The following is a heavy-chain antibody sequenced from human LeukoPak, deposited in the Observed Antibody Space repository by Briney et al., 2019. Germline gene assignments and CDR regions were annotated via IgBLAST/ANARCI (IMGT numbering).Heavy chain of an antibody. V-gene: IGHV3-23*02. D-gene: IGHD1-26*01. CDR1: GFTFDNYA. Sequence: GGSLRLSCAASGFTFDNYAMSWGRQAPGKGLEWVSAISGGGDYTFYGDSVTGRFTISRDNSKNTLYLQMNSLRAENTAVYFCAKEGALVGATYFHYWGQGTLVTVSS. CDR3: AKEGALVGATYFHY. J-gene: IGHJ4*02. CDR2: ISGGGDYT.